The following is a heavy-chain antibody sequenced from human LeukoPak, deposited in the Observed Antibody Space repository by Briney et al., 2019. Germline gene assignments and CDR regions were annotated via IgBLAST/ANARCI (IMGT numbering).Heavy chain of an antibody. D-gene: IGHD2-15*01. Sequence: GGSLRLSCTASGFKFDDYSMDWVRQAPGKGLEWVSLISWDGGSTYYADSVKGRFTISRDNSKNSLYLQMNSLRAEDTALYYCAKSYCSGGSCYSAFGYWGQGTLVTVSS. J-gene: IGHJ4*02. CDR1: GFKFDDYS. CDR2: ISWDGGST. CDR3: AKSYCSGGSCYSAFGY. V-gene: IGHV3-43D*03.